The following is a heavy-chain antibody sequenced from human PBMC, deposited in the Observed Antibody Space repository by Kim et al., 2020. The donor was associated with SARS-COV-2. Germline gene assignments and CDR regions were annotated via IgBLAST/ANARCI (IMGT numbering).Heavy chain of an antibody. J-gene: IGHJ5*02. CDR3: ARERKAAAGLFDP. V-gene: IGHV3-30*01. Sequence: YADSVKGRFTISRDNSKNTLYLQMNSLRAEDTAVYYCARERKAAAGLFDPRGQGTLVTVSS. D-gene: IGHD6-13*01.